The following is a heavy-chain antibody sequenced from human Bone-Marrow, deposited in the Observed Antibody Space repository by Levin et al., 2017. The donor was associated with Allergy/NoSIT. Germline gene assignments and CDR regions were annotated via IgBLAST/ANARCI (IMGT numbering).Heavy chain of an antibody. D-gene: IGHD6-13*01. CDR2: IYSGGST. CDR1: GFTVSSNS. J-gene: IGHJ3*02. Sequence: GGSLRLSCAASGFTVSSNSMNWVRQAPGRGLEWVSLIYSGGSTYYADSVKGRFTISRDNSKNTLYLQMNSLRAEDTAVYYCARDKGSSWYDAFDSWGQGTMVTVSS. V-gene: IGHV3-66*02. CDR3: ARDKGSSWYDAFDS.